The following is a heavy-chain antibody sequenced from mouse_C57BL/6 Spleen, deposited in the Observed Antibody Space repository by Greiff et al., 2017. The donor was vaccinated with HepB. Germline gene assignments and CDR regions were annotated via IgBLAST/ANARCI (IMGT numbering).Heavy chain of an antibody. CDR3: ARNYYSNYDAMDY. CDR2: INPSSGYT. V-gene: IGHV1-7*01. Sequence: QVQLKESGAELAKPGASVKLSCKASGYTFTSYWMHWVKQRPGQGLEWIGYINPSSGYTKYNQKFKDKATLTADKSSSTAYMQLSSLTYEDSAVYYCARNYYSNYDAMDYWGQGTSVTVSS. J-gene: IGHJ4*01. CDR1: GYTFTSYW. D-gene: IGHD2-5*01.